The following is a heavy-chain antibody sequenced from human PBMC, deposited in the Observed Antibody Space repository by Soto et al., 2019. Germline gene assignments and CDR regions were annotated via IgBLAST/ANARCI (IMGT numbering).Heavy chain of an antibody. V-gene: IGHV4-30-4*01. D-gene: IGHD3-16*01. CDR1: GGSISSGDYY. CDR3: ARFHRGGYYFDY. Sequence: PSETLSLTCTVSGGSISSGDYYWSWICQPPGKGLEWIGYIYYSGSTYYNPSLKSRVTISVDTSKNQFSLKLSSVTAADTAVYYCARFHRGGYYFDYWGQGTLVTVSS. CDR2: IYYSGST. J-gene: IGHJ4*02.